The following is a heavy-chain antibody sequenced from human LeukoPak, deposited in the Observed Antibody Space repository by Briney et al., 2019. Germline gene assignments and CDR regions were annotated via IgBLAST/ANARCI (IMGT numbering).Heavy chain of an antibody. J-gene: IGHJ4*02. CDR3: ASIHRDSSGFGGLDY. V-gene: IGHV3-30*03. CDR2: ILYDGSYK. Sequence: GGSLRLSCAASGFTFSNYGMHWVRQAPGKGLEWVAVILYDGSYKYYADFVKGRFAISRDNSKNTLYLQVNSLRAEDTAVYYCASIHRDSSGFGGLDYWGQGTLVTVSS. CDR1: GFTFSNYG. D-gene: IGHD3-22*01.